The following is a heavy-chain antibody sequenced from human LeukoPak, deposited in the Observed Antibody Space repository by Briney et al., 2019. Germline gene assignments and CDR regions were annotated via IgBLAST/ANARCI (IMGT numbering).Heavy chain of an antibody. CDR2: IYHSGST. CDR1: GYSISSGYY. CDR3: ARDSSWPYKYNWFDP. D-gene: IGHD6-13*01. J-gene: IGHJ5*02. V-gene: IGHV4-38-2*02. Sequence: NPSETLSLTCTVSGYSISSGYYWGWIRQPPGKGLEWIGTIYHSGSTYYNPSLKSRVTISVDTSKSQFSLKLTSVTAADTAVYYCARDSSWPYKYNWFDPWGQGTLVTVSS.